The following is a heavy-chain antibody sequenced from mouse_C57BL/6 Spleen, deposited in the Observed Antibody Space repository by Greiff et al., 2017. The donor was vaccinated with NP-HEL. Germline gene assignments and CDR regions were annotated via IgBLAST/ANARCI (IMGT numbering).Heavy chain of an antibody. Sequence: EVQRVESGPELVKPGASVKIPCKASGYTFTDYNMDWVKQSHGKSLEWIGDINPNNGGTIYNQKFKGKATLTVDKSSSTAYMELRSLTSEDTAVYYCARGEFYYGNLYDFDYWGQGTTLTVSS. V-gene: IGHV1-18*01. CDR1: GYTFTDYN. D-gene: IGHD2-1*01. J-gene: IGHJ2*01. CDR2: INPNNGGT. CDR3: ARGEFYYGNLYDFDY.